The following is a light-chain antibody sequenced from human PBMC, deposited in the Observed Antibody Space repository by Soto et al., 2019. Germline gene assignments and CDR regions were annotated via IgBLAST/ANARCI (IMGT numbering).Light chain of an antibody. V-gene: IGKV1-5*03. CDR2: KAS. CDR1: QTISSW. Sequence: DIQMTQSPSTLSGSVGDRVTMTCRASQTISSWLAWYQQKPGKAPKLLIYKASTLKSGVPSRFSGSGSGTEFTLTISSLQPDDFATYYCQQSFSSSWTFGQGTKVDIK. CDR3: QQSFSSSWT. J-gene: IGKJ1*01.